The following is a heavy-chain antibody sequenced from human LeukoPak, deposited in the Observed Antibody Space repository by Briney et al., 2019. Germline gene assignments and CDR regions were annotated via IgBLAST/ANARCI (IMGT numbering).Heavy chain of an antibody. Sequence: SETLSLTCAVYGGPFSGYYWSWIRQPPGKGLEWIGEINHSGSTNYNPSLKSRVTISVDTSKNQFSLKLSSVTAADTAVYYCARGPKVVPAAPFQHWGQGTLVTVSS. V-gene: IGHV4-34*01. CDR2: INHSGST. CDR3: ARGPKVVPAAPFQH. J-gene: IGHJ1*01. D-gene: IGHD2-2*01. CDR1: GGPFSGYY.